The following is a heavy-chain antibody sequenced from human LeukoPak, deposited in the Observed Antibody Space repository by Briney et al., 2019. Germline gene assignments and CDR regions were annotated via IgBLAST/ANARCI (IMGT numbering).Heavy chain of an antibody. D-gene: IGHD3-22*01. Sequence: SQTVSLTCTVSGGSISSGGYYWSWIRQHTGKGLEWIGYIDYSGSTYYNPSLKSRVTISVDTSKNQFSLKLSSVTAADTAVYYCARYIYYYDSSGYLQSFDYWGQGTLVTVSS. CDR3: ARYIYYYDSSGYLQSFDY. J-gene: IGHJ4*02. CDR1: GGSISSGGYY. CDR2: IDYSGST. V-gene: IGHV4-31*03.